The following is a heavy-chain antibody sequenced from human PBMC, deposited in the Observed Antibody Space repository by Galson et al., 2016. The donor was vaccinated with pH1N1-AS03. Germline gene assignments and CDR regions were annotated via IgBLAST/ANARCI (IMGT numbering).Heavy chain of an antibody. CDR1: GVSITTYY. CDR3: ARDFGSGHYMNYYNYGMDI. J-gene: IGHJ6*02. V-gene: IGHV4-4*07. D-gene: IGHD3-10*01. CDR2: IYASGNT. Sequence: TLSLTCTVSGVSITTYYWSWIRHPAGKGLEWVGRIYASGNTNYNPSLKSRVTMSVDTSKNQFSLTLNSVTAADTAVYFCARDFGSGHYMNYYNYGMDIWGQGTTVTVSS.